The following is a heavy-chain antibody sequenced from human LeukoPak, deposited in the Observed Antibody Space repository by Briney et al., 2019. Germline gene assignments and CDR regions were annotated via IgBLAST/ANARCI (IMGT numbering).Heavy chain of an antibody. CDR2: INHSGST. V-gene: IGHV4-34*01. CDR1: GGSFSGYY. J-gene: IGHJ4*02. CDR3: AGAAAFDY. D-gene: IGHD6-13*01. Sequence: SETQSLTCAVYGGSFSGYYWSWIHQPPGKGLEWIGEINHSGSTNYNPSLKSRVTILVDTSKNQFSLKLSSVTAADTAVYYCAGAAAFDYWGQGTLVTVSS.